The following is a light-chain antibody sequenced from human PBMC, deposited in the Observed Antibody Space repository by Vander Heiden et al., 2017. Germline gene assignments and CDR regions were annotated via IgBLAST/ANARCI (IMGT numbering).Light chain of an antibody. Sequence: SYVLTQPPPVSVAPGQTARISCGGDNIRRKSVHWYQRKPGQAPTLVVFDDSDRPSGIPERFSGSNSGSTATLTISRAEAGDEADYFCQVWDSASEHYVFGTGTEVTVL. J-gene: IGLJ1*01. CDR3: QVWDSASEHYV. CDR1: NIRRKS. V-gene: IGLV3-21*02. CDR2: DDS.